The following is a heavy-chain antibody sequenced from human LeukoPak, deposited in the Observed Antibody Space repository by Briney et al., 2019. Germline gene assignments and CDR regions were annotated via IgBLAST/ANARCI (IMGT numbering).Heavy chain of an antibody. CDR1: GFTFSSYW. D-gene: IGHD2-2*01. J-gene: IGHJ4*02. CDR2: IKQDGSEK. CDR3: ARTQNIVVVPAAIPDY. V-gene: IGHV3-7*01. Sequence: TGGSLRLSCAASGFTFSSYWMSWVRQAPGKGLEWVANIKQDGSEKYYVDSVKGRFTISRDNAKNSLYLQMNSLRAEDTAVYYCARTQNIVVVPAAIPDYWGQGTPVTVSS.